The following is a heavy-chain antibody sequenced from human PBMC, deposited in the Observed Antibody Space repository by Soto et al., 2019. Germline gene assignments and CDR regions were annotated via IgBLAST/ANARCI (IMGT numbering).Heavy chain of an antibody. CDR1: GGSISSYY. D-gene: IGHD5-12*01. Sequence: SETLSLTCTVSGGSISSYYWSWIRQPPGKGLEWIGYIYYSGSTNYNPSLKSRVTISVDTSKNQFSLKLSSVTAADTAVYYCARHRDSGYDRLFDYWGQGTLVTVSS. CDR2: IYYSGST. J-gene: IGHJ4*02. CDR3: ARHRDSGYDRLFDY. V-gene: IGHV4-59*08.